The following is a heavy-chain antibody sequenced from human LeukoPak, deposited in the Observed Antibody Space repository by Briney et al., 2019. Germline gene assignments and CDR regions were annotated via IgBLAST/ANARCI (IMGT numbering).Heavy chain of an antibody. V-gene: IGHV4-34*01. CDR1: GGSFSGYY. J-gene: IGHJ4*02. Sequence: PSETLSLTCAVSGGSFSGYYWSWIRQPPGKGLEWIGEINHSGSTNYNPSLKSRGTILVDTSKNQFSLKLSSVTAADTAVYYCARRYHGSGLKFDYWGQGTLVTVSS. CDR3: ARRYHGSGLKFDY. CDR2: INHSGST. D-gene: IGHD3-10*01.